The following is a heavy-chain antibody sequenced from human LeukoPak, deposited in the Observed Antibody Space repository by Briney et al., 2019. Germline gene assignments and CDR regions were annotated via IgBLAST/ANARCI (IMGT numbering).Heavy chain of an antibody. Sequence: SETLSLTCTVSGGSISSYYWSRIRQPPGKGLEWIGYIYYSGSTNYNPSLKSRVTISVDTSKNQFSLKLSSVTAADTAVCYCARRHQLVAGGHFDYWGQGTLVTVSS. D-gene: IGHD6-13*01. CDR2: IYYSGST. CDR1: GGSISSYY. J-gene: IGHJ4*02. V-gene: IGHV4-59*01. CDR3: ARRHQLVAGGHFDY.